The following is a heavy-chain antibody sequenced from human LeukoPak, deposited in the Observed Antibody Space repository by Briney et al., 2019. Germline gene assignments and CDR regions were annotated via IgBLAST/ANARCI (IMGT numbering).Heavy chain of an antibody. V-gene: IGHV3-74*01. D-gene: IGHD6-13*01. CDR2: INSDGNII. CDR3: VAGMGNY. Sequence: GGSLRLSCAASGFTFSSYSMHWVRQVPGKGLVWVSRINSDGNIITYADSVKGRFTISRDNARNMVYLQMNSLRAEDTAVYYCVAGMGNYWGQGTLVPV. CDR1: GFTFSSYS. J-gene: IGHJ4*02.